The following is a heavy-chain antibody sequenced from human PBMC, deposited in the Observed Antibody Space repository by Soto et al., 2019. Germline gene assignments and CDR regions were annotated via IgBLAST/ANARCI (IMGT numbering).Heavy chain of an antibody. CDR1: GFPFATYA. CDR2: TSYDGSDK. V-gene: IGHV3-30*04. Sequence: VKLLESGGGVVQPGGSLRLSCGSSGFPFATYAMGWVRQASGKGLEWVALTSYDGSDKYYGDSVRGRFTISRDNSRNTVDLQMDSLRLEDTALYYCARWGTTGGLDVWGQGTLVS. CDR3: ARWGTTGGLDV. J-gene: IGHJ1*01. D-gene: IGHD3-16*01.